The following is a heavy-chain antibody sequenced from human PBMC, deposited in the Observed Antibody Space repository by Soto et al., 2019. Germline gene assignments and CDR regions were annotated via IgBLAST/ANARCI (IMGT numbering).Heavy chain of an antibody. J-gene: IGHJ6*02. Sequence: VQLVQSGAEVKKPGSSVKLSCKASGGTFNRYTISWVRQAPGQGLEWMGGIIPIFGTANYAQKFQGRVAIIADESKSAAYMELRSLRSDDTAVYYCALWGFRDGNNSKYNYSGMDVWGQGTTVTVSS. CDR2: IIPIFGTA. D-gene: IGHD1-1*01. CDR1: GGTFNRYT. V-gene: IGHV1-69*01. CDR3: ALWGFRDGNNSKYNYSGMDV.